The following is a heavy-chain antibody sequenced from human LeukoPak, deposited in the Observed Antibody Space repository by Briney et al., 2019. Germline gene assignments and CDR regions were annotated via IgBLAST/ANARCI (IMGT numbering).Heavy chain of an antibody. CDR1: GFTFSSYE. D-gene: IGHD4-17*01. J-gene: IGHJ6*02. Sequence: GGSLRLSCAASGFTFSSYEMNWVRQAPGKGLEWVSYTSSSGSTIYYADSVKGRFTISRDNAKNSLYLQMNSLRAEDTAVYYCARGPTTVTDYYGMDVWGQGTTVTVSS. CDR3: ARGPTTVTDYYGMDV. CDR2: TSSSGSTI. V-gene: IGHV3-48*03.